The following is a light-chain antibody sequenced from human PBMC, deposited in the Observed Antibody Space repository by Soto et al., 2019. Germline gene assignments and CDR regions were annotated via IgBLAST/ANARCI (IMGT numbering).Light chain of an antibody. CDR3: QQYGDSPLT. CDR2: GAS. Sequence: EIVLTQSPGTLSLSPGERATLSCRASQSVGSKSLAWYQQKSGQAPRLVVYGASSRATGIPDRFSGSGSGTDFTLTISRLEPEDFGVYYCQQYGDSPLTSGPGTKVDIK. J-gene: IGKJ3*01. V-gene: IGKV3-20*01. CDR1: QSVGSKS.